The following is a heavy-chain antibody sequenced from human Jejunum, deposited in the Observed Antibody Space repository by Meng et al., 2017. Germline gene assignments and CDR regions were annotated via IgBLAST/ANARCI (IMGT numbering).Heavy chain of an antibody. CDR3: AREVNTDGYNFDCGY. CDR1: GFTFSNYA. J-gene: IGHJ4*02. V-gene: IGHV3-30*01. Sequence: LGESGGAGVQTGRSLRLPCSVSGFTFSNYAMHWVRQAPGKGLEWVAVISYEGSSKYYADSVKGLFTISRDNSKNTLYLQMDSLRPDDTAVYYCAREVNTDGYNFDCGYWGQGTLVTVSS. CDR2: ISYEGSSK. D-gene: IGHD5-24*01.